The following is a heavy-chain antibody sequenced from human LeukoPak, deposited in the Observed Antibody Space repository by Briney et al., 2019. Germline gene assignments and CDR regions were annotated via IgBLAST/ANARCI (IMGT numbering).Heavy chain of an antibody. D-gene: IGHD3-3*01. V-gene: IGHV4-39*07. J-gene: IGHJ4*02. Sequence: SETLSLTCTVSGVSISSSSYYWGWIRQPPGKGLEWIGSIYYSGSTYYNPSLKSRVTISVDTSKNQFSLKLSSVTAADTAVYYCARTSYDFWSGYQYYFDYWGQGTLVTVSS. CDR1: GVSISSSSYY. CDR3: ARTSYDFWSGYQYYFDY. CDR2: IYYSGST.